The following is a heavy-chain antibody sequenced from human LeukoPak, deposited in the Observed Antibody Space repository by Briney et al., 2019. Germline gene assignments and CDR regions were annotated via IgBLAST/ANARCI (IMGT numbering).Heavy chain of an antibody. J-gene: IGHJ4*02. Sequence: ASVKVSCKASGGTFSSYAISWVRQAPGQGLEWMGWISAYNGNTNYAQKLQGRVTMTTDTSTSTAYMELRSLRSDDTAVYYCARHYYDSSGYYYEFDYWGQGTLVTVSS. D-gene: IGHD3-22*01. CDR2: ISAYNGNT. CDR1: GGTFSSYA. V-gene: IGHV1-18*01. CDR3: ARHYYDSSGYYYEFDY.